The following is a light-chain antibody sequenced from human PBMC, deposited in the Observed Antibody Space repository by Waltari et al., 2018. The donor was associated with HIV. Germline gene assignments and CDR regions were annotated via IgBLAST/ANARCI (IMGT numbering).Light chain of an antibody. V-gene: IGLV2-14*03. CDR2: DVS. CDR3: SSYTGSSTLGV. CDR1: SSDVGHYNY. Sequence: QSALTQPASVSGSPGQSITIPCTGTSSDVGHYNYVSWYQQHPDKAPKLIIYDVSTRPSGISDRFSGSKSGNTASLTISGLQNDDEADYFCSSYTGSSTLGVFGTGTRVTVL. J-gene: IGLJ1*01.